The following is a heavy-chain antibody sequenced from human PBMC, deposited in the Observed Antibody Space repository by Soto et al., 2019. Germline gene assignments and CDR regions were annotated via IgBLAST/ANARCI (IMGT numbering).Heavy chain of an antibody. Sequence: PGGSLRLSCAASGFTFSTYGMHWVRQAPGKGLEWVAVISNDGTNKYYADSVKGRFTISRDNSKNTLYLQMNSLRAEDTAVYYYAKDLQSNYYGSGSLSYWGQGTLVTVSS. V-gene: IGHV3-30*18. CDR3: AKDLQSNYYGSGSLSY. CDR2: ISNDGTNK. J-gene: IGHJ4*02. D-gene: IGHD3-10*01. CDR1: GFTFSTYG.